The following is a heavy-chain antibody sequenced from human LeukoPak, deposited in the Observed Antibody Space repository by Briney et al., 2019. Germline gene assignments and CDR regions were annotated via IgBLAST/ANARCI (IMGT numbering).Heavy chain of an antibody. Sequence: SETLSLTCTISGGSVSRSPYYWGWIRQPPGKGLEWIGNIYYSGSTYYNPSLKSRVTISVDTSKNQFSLKVTSVTAADTAVYYCAANSADYNTLGSSYKVWGQGTLVTVSS. CDR3: AANSADYNTLGSSYKV. CDR1: GGSVSRSPYY. V-gene: IGHV4-39*07. D-gene: IGHD3-10*01. CDR2: IYYSGST. J-gene: IGHJ4*02.